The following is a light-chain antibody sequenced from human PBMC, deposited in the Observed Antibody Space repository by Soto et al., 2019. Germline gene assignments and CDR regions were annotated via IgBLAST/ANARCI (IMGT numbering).Light chain of an antibody. CDR3: QQYYTYPWT. V-gene: IGKV1-8*01. CDR1: QGISSY. J-gene: IGKJ1*01. Sequence: AIRMTQSPSSLSASTGDRVTITCRASQGISSYLAWFQQKPGRPPKLLMSATSTLQSDVPSRLSGSGSGTDFTLTIGCLQSEDLATYYCQQYYTYPWTFGQGTKVEIK. CDR2: ATS.